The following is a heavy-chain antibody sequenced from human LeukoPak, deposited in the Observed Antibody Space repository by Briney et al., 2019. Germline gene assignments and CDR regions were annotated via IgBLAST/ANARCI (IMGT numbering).Heavy chain of an antibody. CDR3: ARGRLLYCTNGVCYDTANNWFDP. D-gene: IGHD2-8*01. V-gene: IGHV1-69*13. J-gene: IGHJ5*02. CDR1: GGTFSSYA. CDR2: IIPIFGTA. Sequence: SVKVSCKASGGTFSSYAISWVRQAPGQGLEWMGGIIPIFGTANYAQKFQGRVTITADESTSTAYMELSSLRSKDTAVYYCARGRLLYCTNGVCYDTANNWFDPWGQGTLVTVSS.